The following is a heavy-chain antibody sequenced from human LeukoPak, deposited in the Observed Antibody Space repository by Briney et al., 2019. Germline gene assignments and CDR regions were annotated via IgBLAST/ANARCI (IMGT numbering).Heavy chain of an antibody. CDR3: ARHGSSYSFDC. CDR2: ISYSGSI. V-gene: IGHV4-59*08. J-gene: IGHJ4*02. D-gene: IGHD6-13*01. CDR1: GXSINGYY. Sequence: SETLSLTCTVSGXSINGYYWSWIRQPPGKGLEWIDYISYSGSINYNPSLKSRVTMSVDTSKNQFSLRLSSVTAADTAVYYCARHGSSYSFDCWGQGTLVTVSS.